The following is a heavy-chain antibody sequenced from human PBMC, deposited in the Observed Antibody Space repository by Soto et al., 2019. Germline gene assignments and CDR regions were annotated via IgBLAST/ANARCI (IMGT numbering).Heavy chain of an antibody. CDR1: GFTVSKNY. J-gene: IGHJ4*01. CDR3: GRARGGGGITYNYYFDS. Sequence: GGSLRLSCAASGFTVSKNYMTWFRQARWKGLEWASFLYIGGITYYADSVKGRFTISSENSKNRFYLQRHSLSAGDTAMYYCGRARGGGGITYNYYFDSWGHGTQVTVPS. CDR2: LYIGGIT. V-gene: IGHV3-53*01. D-gene: IGHD3-16*01.